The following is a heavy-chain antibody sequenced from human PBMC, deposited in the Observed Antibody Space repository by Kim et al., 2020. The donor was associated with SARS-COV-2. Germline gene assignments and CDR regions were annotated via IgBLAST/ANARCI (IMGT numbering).Heavy chain of an antibody. Sequence: GGSLRLSCATSGFTFTSFGMHWFRQAPGKGLEWVAVIWYDGSKKWYADSVKGRFTVSKDDSKNMLFLEMNSLRVEDTAVYYCARDWGSGVDYWGQGTLVTVSS. CDR3: ARDWGSGVDY. CDR1: GFTFTSFG. CDR2: IWYDGSKK. J-gene: IGHJ4*02. D-gene: IGHD3-10*01. V-gene: IGHV3-33*01.